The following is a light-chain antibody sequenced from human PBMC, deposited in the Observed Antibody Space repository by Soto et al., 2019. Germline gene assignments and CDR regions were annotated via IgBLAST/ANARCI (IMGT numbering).Light chain of an antibody. CDR1: QSISSY. V-gene: IGKV1-39*01. CDR3: QQSYSTPPA. Sequence: DIQMTQSPSSLSASVGDRVTITCRASQSISSYLNWYQQKPGKAPKVLIYAASSLQSGVPPRFSGSGSGTDFTLTISSLQPEDCATYYCQQSYSTPPAFGQGTKVEIK. J-gene: IGKJ1*01. CDR2: AAS.